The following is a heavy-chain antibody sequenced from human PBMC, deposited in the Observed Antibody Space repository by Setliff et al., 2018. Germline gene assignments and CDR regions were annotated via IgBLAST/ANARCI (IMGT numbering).Heavy chain of an antibody. CDR1: GGSISSHY. D-gene: IGHD3-10*01. CDR3: ARVFYYGSGSYLYYFDS. Sequence: SETLSLTCTVSGGSISSHYWNWIRPPPGQGLEWIGYIFYSGSTNYNPSLKSRVTISVDTSRNQFSLKLSSVTAADTAVYYCARVFYYGSGSYLYYFDSWGQGTLVTVSS. V-gene: IGHV4-59*11. J-gene: IGHJ4*02. CDR2: IFYSGST.